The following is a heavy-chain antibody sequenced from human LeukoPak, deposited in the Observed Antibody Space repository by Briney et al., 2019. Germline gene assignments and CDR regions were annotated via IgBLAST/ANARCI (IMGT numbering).Heavy chain of an antibody. CDR2: IHYTGTT. V-gene: IGHV4-59*08. Sequence: SETLSLTCIVSGGSINSHYWSWIRQPPGKGLKWIGDIHYTGTTKYNPSVKSRVTISIDTSKNQFSLELSSVTATDTAVYFCATNRVGTYDRPFDIWGQGTMVTVPS. CDR3: ATNRVGTYDRPFDI. D-gene: IGHD1-26*01. CDR1: GGSINSHY. J-gene: IGHJ3*02.